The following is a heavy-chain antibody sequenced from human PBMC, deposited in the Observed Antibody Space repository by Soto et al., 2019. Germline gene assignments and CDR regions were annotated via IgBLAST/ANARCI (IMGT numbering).Heavy chain of an antibody. CDR2: IYWDDDN. CDR1: GFSLSTSGVG. D-gene: IGHD2-15*01. CDR3: AHRPSYCSGGSCYSGFDY. Sequence: QITLKESGPTLVKPTQTLTLTCTFSGFSLSTSGVGVGWIRQPPGKALEWLALIYWDDDNRYSPSLKSRLTITKDTTKYQVVLTMTNMDHVDTATYYCAHRPSYCSGGSCYSGFDYWGQGTLVTVSS. J-gene: IGHJ4*02. V-gene: IGHV2-5*02.